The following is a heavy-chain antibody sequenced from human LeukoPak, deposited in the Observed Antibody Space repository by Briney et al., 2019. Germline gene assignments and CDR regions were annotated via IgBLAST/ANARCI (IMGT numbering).Heavy chain of an antibody. CDR1: GFTFSSYW. D-gene: IGHD3-3*01. CDR2: INSDGSST. J-gene: IGHJ4*02. CDR3: ARGAGSGYYTNFDY. Sequence: GGSLRLSCAASGFTFSSYWMHWVRQAPGKGLVWVSRINSDGSSTSYADSVKGRFTISRDNAKNSLYLQMNSPGAEDTALYYCARGAGSGYYTNFDYWGQGTLVTVSS. V-gene: IGHV3-74*01.